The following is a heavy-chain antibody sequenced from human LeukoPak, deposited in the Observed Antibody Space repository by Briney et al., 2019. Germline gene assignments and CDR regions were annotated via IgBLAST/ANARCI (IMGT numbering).Heavy chain of an antibody. D-gene: IGHD3-10*01. CDR2: IRYDRSTN. V-gene: IGHV3-30*02. CDR1: GFTFTTYG. Sequence: PGGSLRLSCAASGFTFTTYGMPSVRQAPAKGLARVAFIRYDRSTNYYADSVKGRFTISRDNAKNSLYLQMNSLRAEDTAVYYCARVDPGSYLMFYYVDFWGQGTLVTVSS. J-gene: IGHJ4*02. CDR3: ARVDPGSYLMFYYVDF.